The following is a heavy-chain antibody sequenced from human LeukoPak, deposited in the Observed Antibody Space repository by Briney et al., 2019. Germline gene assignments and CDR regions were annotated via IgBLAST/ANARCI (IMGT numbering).Heavy chain of an antibody. CDR3: ARGLGTTMVRGRRREYFDY. J-gene: IGHJ4*02. D-gene: IGHD3-10*01. Sequence: SSETLSLTCAVYGGSFSGYYWSWIRQPPGKGLEWIGEINHSGSTNYNPSLKSRLTISVDTSKNQFSLKLSSVTAADTAVYYCARGLGTTMVRGRRREYFDYWGQGTLVTVSS. CDR2: INHSGST. V-gene: IGHV4-34*01. CDR1: GGSFSGYY.